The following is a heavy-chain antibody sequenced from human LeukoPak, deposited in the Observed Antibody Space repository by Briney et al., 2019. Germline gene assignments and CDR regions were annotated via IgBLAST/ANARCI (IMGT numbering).Heavy chain of an antibody. D-gene: IGHD3-22*01. CDR2: ICSSSTYI. V-gene: IGHV3-21*01. Sequence: GESLRLSCAASGVTLSSYNMKLVGRAPSKRLEWVSSICSSSTYIDYADSMKGRFTISRDNAKNSLYLQMNSLRAEDTAVYYCARFITGPYYFDYWGQGTLVTVSS. CDR1: GVTLSSYN. CDR3: ARFITGPYYFDY. J-gene: IGHJ4*02.